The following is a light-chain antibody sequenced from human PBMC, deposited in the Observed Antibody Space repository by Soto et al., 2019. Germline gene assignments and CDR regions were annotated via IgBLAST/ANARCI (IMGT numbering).Light chain of an antibody. CDR1: QSISSW. CDR2: KAS. V-gene: IGKV1-5*03. J-gene: IGKJ1*01. CDR3: QQYKSFSWT. Sequence: DIQMTQSPSTLSASVGDRVTITCRASQSISSWLAWYQQKPGKAPNLLIYKASSLESGVPSRFSGSGSGTEFILTISSLQPDDFATYYCQQYKSFSWTFGQGTKVDIK.